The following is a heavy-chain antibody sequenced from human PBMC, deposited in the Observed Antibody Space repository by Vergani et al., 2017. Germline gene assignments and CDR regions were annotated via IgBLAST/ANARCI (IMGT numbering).Heavy chain of an antibody. CDR1: GYTFTSFA. D-gene: IGHD3/OR15-3a*01. Sequence: QVQLVQSGAEVNKPGASVKVSCKAYGYTFTSFAIHWVRQAPGQRLGWMGLINAGNGNTKYSQKFPCRVTITRDTSASTAYMELSRLRSEDTAVYYCADGRGASYYYYGMDVWGRGP. CDR2: INAGNGNT. J-gene: IGHJ6*02. V-gene: IGHV1-3*01. CDR3: ADGRGASYYYYGMDV.